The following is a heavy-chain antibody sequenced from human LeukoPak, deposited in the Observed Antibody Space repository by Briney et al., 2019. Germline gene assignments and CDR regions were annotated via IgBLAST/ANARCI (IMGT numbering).Heavy chain of an antibody. D-gene: IGHD3-16*01. CDR2: IYYSGST. V-gene: IGHV4-61*05. Sequence: PSETLSLTCTVSGGSISSSSYYWGWIRQPPGKGLEWIGYIYYSGSTNYNPSLKSRVTISVDTSKNQFSLKLSSVTAADTAVYYCARAITIGGLFDYWGQGTLVTVSS. CDR3: ARAITIGGLFDY. CDR1: GGSISSSSYY. J-gene: IGHJ4*02.